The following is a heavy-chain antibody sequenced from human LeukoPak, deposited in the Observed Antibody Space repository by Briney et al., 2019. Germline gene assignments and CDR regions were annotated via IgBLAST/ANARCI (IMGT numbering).Heavy chain of an antibody. V-gene: IGHV3-74*01. Sequence: PGGSLRLSCAASGFTFSSYWMHWVRQAPGKGLEWVARIISDGSSISYADSVKARFTISRDNAMNRLYLQMNSLRAEDTAVYYCARDRRYYGVDVWGQGTTVTVSS. CDR3: ARDRRYYGVDV. J-gene: IGHJ6*02. CDR1: GFTFSSYW. CDR2: IISDGSSI.